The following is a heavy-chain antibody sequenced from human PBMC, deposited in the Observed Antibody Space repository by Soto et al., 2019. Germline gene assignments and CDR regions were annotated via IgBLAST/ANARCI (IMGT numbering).Heavy chain of an antibody. CDR2: IYVDDSET. Sequence: GESLKISCKGSGYSFTSFWIAWVRQMPGKGLEWMGIIYVDDSETRYSPSFQGQVTISADKSIDTAYLQWNSLKASDTAIYYCARGDRGEYWGQGTLVTVSS. CDR3: ARGDRGEY. D-gene: IGHD2-21*02. J-gene: IGHJ4*02. CDR1: GYSFTSFW. V-gene: IGHV5-51*01.